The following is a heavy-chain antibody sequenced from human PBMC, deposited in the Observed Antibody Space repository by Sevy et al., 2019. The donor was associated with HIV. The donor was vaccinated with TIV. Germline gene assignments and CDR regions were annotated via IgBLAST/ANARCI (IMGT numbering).Heavy chain of an antibody. D-gene: IGHD2-8*01. CDR2: LSFGCGEI. CDR1: GFTFSKYS. V-gene: IGHV3-23*01. J-gene: IGHJ4*02. Sequence: GGSLRLSCAASGFTFSKYSMSWVRQPPGKGLEWVSTLSFGCGEISYADSVKGRFTISGDNSKSSVYLQMNNLRPEDTAVYYCAREGCTKPHDYWGQGTLVTVSS. CDR3: AREGCTKPHDY.